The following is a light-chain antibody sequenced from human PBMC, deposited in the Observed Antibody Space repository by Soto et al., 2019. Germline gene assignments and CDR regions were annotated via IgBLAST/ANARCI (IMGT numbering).Light chain of an antibody. V-gene: IGKV1-39*01. CDR1: QSISSY. J-gene: IGKJ3*01. Sequence: DIQMTQSPSSLSASVGDRVTITCRASQSISSYLNWYQQKPGKAPKLLIYAASSLQSGVPSRFSGSGSGTDFTLTISSLQPEDFATYYCQQSYSTPLGFTFGPGTKVDI. CDR3: QQSYSTPLGFT. CDR2: AAS.